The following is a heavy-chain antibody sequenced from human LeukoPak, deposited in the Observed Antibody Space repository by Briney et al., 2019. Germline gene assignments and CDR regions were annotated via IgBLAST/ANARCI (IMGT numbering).Heavy chain of an antibody. J-gene: IGHJ4*02. V-gene: IGHV3-30-3*02. D-gene: IGHD6-13*01. CDR3: TKTIATSATGY. CDR2: ISYDGSNK. Sequence: GGSLRLTCADSGFTFSSYAMHWVGQAPGKGLEWVAVISYDGSNKYYADSVKGRFTISRDNSKNTLYLQMNSLGAEDTAVYYCTKTIATSATGYWGQGTLVTVSS. CDR1: GFTFSSYA.